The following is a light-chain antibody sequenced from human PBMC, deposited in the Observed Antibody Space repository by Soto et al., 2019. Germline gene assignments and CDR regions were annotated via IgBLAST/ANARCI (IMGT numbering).Light chain of an antibody. CDR1: QSVSNNY. Sequence: ENGVSQKPGTLSRTEREKVTLSCRASQSVSNNYLAWYQQKPGQAPRLLIYGASNRATGIPDRFSGSGSGTNFALSISRPEPEDFSVYYCQQYGSSGTFGQGTKVDIK. CDR3: QQYGSSGT. CDR2: GAS. V-gene: IGKV3-20*01. J-gene: IGKJ1*01.